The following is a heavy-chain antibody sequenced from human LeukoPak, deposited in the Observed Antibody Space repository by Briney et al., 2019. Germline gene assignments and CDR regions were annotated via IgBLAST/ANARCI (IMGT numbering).Heavy chain of an antibody. CDR2: IYYSGST. V-gene: IGHV4-39*01. D-gene: IGHD2-21*02. CDR3: ARHFCGGDCYSFYYYYYGMDV. CDR1: GGSISSSSFY. J-gene: IGHJ6*02. Sequence: PSETLSLTCTVSGGSISSSSFYWGWIRQPPGKGLEWIGTIYYSGSTYYNPSLRSRVTISVDTSKNQFSLNLSSVTAADTAVYYCARHFCGGDCYSFYYYYYGMDVWGQGTTVTVPS.